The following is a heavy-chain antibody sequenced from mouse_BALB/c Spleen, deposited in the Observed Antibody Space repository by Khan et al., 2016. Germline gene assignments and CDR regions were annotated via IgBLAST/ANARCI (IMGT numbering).Heavy chain of an antibody. CDR1: GFTFTDYY. Sequence: EVELVESGGGLVQPGGSLRLSCATPGFTFTDYYMSWVRQPPGKALEWLGFIRNKANGYTTEYSASVKGRFTISRDNSQSILYLQMNTLRAEDSATYYCARDCYYGYFDYWGQGTTLTVSS. D-gene: IGHD1-1*01. V-gene: IGHV7-3*02. J-gene: IGHJ2*01. CDR2: IRNKANGYTT. CDR3: ARDCYYGYFDY.